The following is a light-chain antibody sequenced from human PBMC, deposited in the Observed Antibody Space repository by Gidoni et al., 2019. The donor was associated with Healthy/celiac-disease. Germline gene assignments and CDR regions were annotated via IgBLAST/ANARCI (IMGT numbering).Light chain of an antibody. CDR3: QVWDSSSDHPYV. CDR1: NIGSKS. V-gene: IGLV3-21*04. J-gene: IGLJ1*01. Sequence: SYVLTQPPSVSVAPGKTARITCGGNNIGSKSVHWYQQKPGQAPVLVIYYDSDRPPGIPERFSGSNSGNTATLTISRVEAGDEADYYCQVWDSSSDHPYVFGTGTKVTV. CDR2: YDS.